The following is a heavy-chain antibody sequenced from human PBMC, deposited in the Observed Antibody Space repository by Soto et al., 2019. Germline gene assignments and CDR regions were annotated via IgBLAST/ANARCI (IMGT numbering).Heavy chain of an antibody. Sequence: SETLSLTCAVYGGSLSGYYWSWLRQPPGKGPEWIGEINYSGSTKCNPSLESRVTISVDTSKNQFSLKLSSVTAADTAVYYCARSIVVVPAAIRLGNWFDPWGQGTLVTVSS. CDR2: INYSGST. J-gene: IGHJ5*02. CDR3: ARSIVVVPAAIRLGNWFDP. V-gene: IGHV4-34*01. D-gene: IGHD2-2*01. CDR1: GGSLSGYY.